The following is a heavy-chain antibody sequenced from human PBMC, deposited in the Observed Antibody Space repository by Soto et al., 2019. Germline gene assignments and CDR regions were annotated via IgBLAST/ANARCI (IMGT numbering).Heavy chain of an antibody. CDR3: ARESGGTTVAFGMDV. CDR1: GGTFSSYA. V-gene: IGHV1-69*01. Sequence: QVQLVQSGAEVKKPGSSVKVSCKASGGTFSSYAISWVRQAPGQGLEWMGGISPIFGTANYAQKFQGRVRITADEATSTAYMELSSLRSEATGVYYWARESGGTTVAFGMDVWGQGTTVTVSS. D-gene: IGHD4-17*01. CDR2: ISPIFGTA. J-gene: IGHJ6*02.